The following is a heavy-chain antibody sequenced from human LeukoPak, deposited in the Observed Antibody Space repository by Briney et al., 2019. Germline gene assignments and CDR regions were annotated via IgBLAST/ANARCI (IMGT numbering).Heavy chain of an antibody. V-gene: IGHV4-34*01. J-gene: IGHJ3*02. CDR1: GGSFSSYY. CDR3: ARVLLVTPVAAFDI. D-gene: IGHD4-23*01. Sequence: SETLSLTCAVSGGSFSSYYWSWIRQPPGKGLEWIGQIDHSGSTNSNPSLKSRVTMSVDTTKKRVSLRLNSVTAADTAVYYCARVLLVTPVAAFDIWGQGTMVTVSS. CDR2: IDHSGST.